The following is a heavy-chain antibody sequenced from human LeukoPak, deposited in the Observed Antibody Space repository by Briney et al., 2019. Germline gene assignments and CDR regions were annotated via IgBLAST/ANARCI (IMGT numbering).Heavy chain of an antibody. J-gene: IGHJ6*03. CDR2: IYYSGCT. V-gene: IGHV4-39*01. CDR1: GGSISSSSYY. CDR3: ARQGGRLWFGELSLYYMDV. D-gene: IGHD3-10*01. Sequence: SETLSLTCTVPGGSISSSSYYWGWIRQPPGKGLEWIGSIYYSGCTYYNPSLKSRVTISVDTSKNQFSLKLSSVTAADTAVYYCARQGGRLWFGELSLYYMDVWGKGTTVTISS.